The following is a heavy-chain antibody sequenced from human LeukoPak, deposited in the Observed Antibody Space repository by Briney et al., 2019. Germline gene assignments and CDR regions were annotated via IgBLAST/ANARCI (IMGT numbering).Heavy chain of an antibody. V-gene: IGHV3-30-3*01. CDR3: ARSDMTTVIDFDY. CDR2: ISYDGSNK. CDR1: GSTFSSYA. J-gene: IGHJ4*02. D-gene: IGHD4-11*01. Sequence: GGSLRLSCAASGSTFSSYAMHWVRQAPGKGLEWVAVISYDGSNKYYADSVKGRFTISRDNSKNTLYLQMNSLRAEDTAVYYCARSDMTTVIDFDYWGQGTLVTVSS.